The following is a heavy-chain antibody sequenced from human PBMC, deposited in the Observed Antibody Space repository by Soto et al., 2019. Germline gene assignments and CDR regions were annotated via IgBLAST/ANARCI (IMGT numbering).Heavy chain of an antibody. CDR3: AGLHVDRYAP. D-gene: IGHD4-4*01. V-gene: IGHV4-59*01. CDR2: IYYSGST. J-gene: IGHJ5*02. Sequence: SETLSLTCTVSGGSISRYYWSWFRQPPGKGLEWIGYIYYSGSTNYNPSLKSRVTISVDTSKNQFSLKLSSVTAADTAVYYCAGLHVDRYAPWGQGTLVT. CDR1: GGSISRYY.